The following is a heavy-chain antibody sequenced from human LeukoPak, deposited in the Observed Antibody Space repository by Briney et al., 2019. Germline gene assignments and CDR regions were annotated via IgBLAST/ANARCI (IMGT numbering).Heavy chain of an antibody. D-gene: IGHD5-18*01. V-gene: IGHV3-23*01. CDR2: SGGDGRT. J-gene: IGHJ4*02. CDR1: GFLFSIYG. CDR3: AKAQLGGYNYAPLDS. Sequence: GGSLRLSCSASGFLFSIYGMNWVRQAPGKGLEWVSVSGGDGRTYYADSVRGRFTISRDNSKNTLYLQMNSLRAADTAVYYCAKAQLGGYNYAPLDSWGQGTLVTVSS.